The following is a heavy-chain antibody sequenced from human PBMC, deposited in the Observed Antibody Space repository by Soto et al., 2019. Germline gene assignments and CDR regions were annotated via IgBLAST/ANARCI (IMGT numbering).Heavy chain of an antibody. CDR3: ARPEYYDSSAEVAFDI. Sequence: QLQLQESGPGLVKPSETLSLTCTVSGGSISSSSYYWGWIRQPPGKGLEWIGSIYYSGSTYYNPSLKSRVTISVDTSKNQVSLKLSSVTAADTAVYYCARPEYYDSSAEVAFDIWGQGTMVTVSS. CDR1: GGSISSSSYY. D-gene: IGHD3-22*01. CDR2: IYYSGST. V-gene: IGHV4-39*01. J-gene: IGHJ3*02.